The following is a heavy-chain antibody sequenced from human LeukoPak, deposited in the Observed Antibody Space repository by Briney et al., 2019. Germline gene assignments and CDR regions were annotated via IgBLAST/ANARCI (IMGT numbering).Heavy chain of an antibody. V-gene: IGHV3-30*02. Sequence: PGGSLRLSCAASGFTFSSYGMHWVRQAPGKGLEWVAFIRYDGSNKYYADSVKGRFTISRDNSKNTLYLQMNSLRAEDTAVYYCAKGHPYYYDSSGPHPPFDYWGQGTLVTVSS. CDR2: IRYDGSNK. J-gene: IGHJ4*02. CDR1: GFTFSSYG. CDR3: AKGHPYYYDSSGPHPPFDY. D-gene: IGHD3-22*01.